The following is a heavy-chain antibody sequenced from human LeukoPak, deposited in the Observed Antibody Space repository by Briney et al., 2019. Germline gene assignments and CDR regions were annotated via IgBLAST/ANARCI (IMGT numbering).Heavy chain of an antibody. CDR3: ARDQSDLYYDSGGYGY. D-gene: IGHD3-22*01. J-gene: IGHJ4*02. CDR1: GYTFTGYY. CDR2: INPNSGGT. Sequence: ASVKVSCKASGYTFTGYYMHWVRQAPGQGLEWMGRINPNSGGTNYAQKFQGRVTMARDTSISTAYMELSRLRSEDTAVYYCARDQSDLYYDSGGYGYWGQGTLVTVSS. V-gene: IGHV1-2*06.